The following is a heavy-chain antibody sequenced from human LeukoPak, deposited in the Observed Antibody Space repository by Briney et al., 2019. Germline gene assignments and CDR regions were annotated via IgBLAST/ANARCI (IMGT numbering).Heavy chain of an antibody. CDR1: GFTFSSYS. V-gene: IGHV3-21*04. Sequence: PGGSLRLSCAASGFTFSSYSMNWVRQAPGKGLEWVSSISSSSSYIYYADSVKGRFTISRDNAKNSLYLQMNSLRAEDTAIYYCVKGGQESHDFWSNWFDPWGQGTLVIVSS. D-gene: IGHD3-3*01. CDR3: VKGGQESHDFWSNWFDP. J-gene: IGHJ5*02. CDR2: ISSSSSYI.